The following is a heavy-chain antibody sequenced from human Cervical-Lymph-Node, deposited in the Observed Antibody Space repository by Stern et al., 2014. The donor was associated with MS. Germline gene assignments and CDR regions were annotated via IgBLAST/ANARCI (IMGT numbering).Heavy chain of an antibody. CDR3: AFGGRSGYPKHFDP. CDR1: GDTFSTYS. Sequence: VQLVESGAEVKKTGSSVKVSCKASGDTFSTYSISWVRQAPGQGLEWMGGITPIFATANYAQKFHGRVTITADDSTSTAYMELSSLRSEDTAVYYCAFGGRSGYPKHFDPWGQGTVVTVSS. D-gene: IGHD5-12*01. J-gene: IGHJ5*02. CDR2: ITPIFATA. V-gene: IGHV1-69*01.